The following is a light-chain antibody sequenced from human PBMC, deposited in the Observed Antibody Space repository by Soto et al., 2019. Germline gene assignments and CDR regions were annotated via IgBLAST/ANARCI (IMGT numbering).Light chain of an antibody. V-gene: IGKV1-33*01. Sequence: DIQMTQPPSSVSASVGDRVTITCQASHDITSDLNWYQHKPGKAPNLQIYDASILEVGVPSRFSGSGSGADFTFTISSLQPEDVATYYCQKCDYLPIFGPGTPVDF. CDR1: HDITSD. CDR3: QKCDYLPI. CDR2: DAS. J-gene: IGKJ3*01.